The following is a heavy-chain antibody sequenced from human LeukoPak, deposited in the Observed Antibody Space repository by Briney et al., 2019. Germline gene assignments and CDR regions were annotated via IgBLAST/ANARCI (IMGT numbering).Heavy chain of an antibody. CDR1: GFTFDDYA. V-gene: IGHV3-9*01. Sequence: GGSLRLSCAASGFTFDDYAMHWVRQAPGKGLEWVSGISWNSGSIGYADSVKGRFTISRDNAKNSLYLQMNSLRAEDTAVYYCARGPRDPLWFGELSHNDYWGQGTLVTVSS. J-gene: IGHJ4*02. CDR3: ARGPRDPLWFGELSHNDY. D-gene: IGHD3-10*01. CDR2: ISWNSGSI.